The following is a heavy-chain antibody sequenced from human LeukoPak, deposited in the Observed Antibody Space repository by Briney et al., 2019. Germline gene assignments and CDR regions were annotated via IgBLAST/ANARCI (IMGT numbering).Heavy chain of an antibody. V-gene: IGHV3-23*01. J-gene: IGHJ4*02. Sequence: GGSLRLSCAASGFTFSSYAMSWVRQAPGKGLEWVSAISGSGGSTYYADSVKGRFTISRDNSKNTLYLQMNSLRAEDTAVYYCAIIYSYARTPFDYWGQGTLVTVSS. CDR3: AIIYSYARTPFDY. D-gene: IGHD5-18*01. CDR2: ISGSGGST. CDR1: GFTFSSYA.